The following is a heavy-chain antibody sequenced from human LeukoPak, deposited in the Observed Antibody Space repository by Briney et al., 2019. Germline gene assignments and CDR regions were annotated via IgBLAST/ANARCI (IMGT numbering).Heavy chain of an antibody. CDR2: INHSGST. Sequence: ASETLSLTCAVYGGSFSGYYWSWIRQPSGKGLEWIGEINHSGSTNYNPSLKSRVTISVDTSKNQFSLRLSSVTAADTAVYYCARVLEGSSGQHWYFDLWGRGTLVTVSS. D-gene: IGHD6-19*01. J-gene: IGHJ2*01. CDR1: GGSFSGYY. CDR3: ARVLEGSSGQHWYFDL. V-gene: IGHV4-34*01.